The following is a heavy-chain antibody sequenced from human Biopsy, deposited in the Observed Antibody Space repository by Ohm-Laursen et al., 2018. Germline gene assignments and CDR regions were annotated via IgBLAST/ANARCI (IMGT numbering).Heavy chain of an antibody. J-gene: IGHJ6*02. V-gene: IGHV3-33*01. CDR1: GFTFSNYG. D-gene: IGHD1-26*01. CDR3: ARDPIVGSKADGMDV. Sequence: SLRLSCSASGFTFSNYGMHWVRQAPGKGLEWLAVIWYDGSNKYYGDSVQGRFTISRDNSKSTVYLQMSSLRVEDTAVYYCARDPIVGSKADGMDVWGQGTTVTVSS. CDR2: IWYDGSNK.